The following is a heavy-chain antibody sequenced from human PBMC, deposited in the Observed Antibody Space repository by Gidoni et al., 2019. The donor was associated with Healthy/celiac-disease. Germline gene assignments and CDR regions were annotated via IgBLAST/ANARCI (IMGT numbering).Heavy chain of an antibody. CDR1: GFTFSSYG. V-gene: IGHV3-30*18. Sequence: QVQLVESGGGVVRPGRSLRLSCAASGFTFSSYGMHWVRQAPGKGLEWVEVISDDGSNKYYADSGKGRFTISRDNSKNTLYLQMNSLRAEDTAVYYCAKDRGGYTVVYWFDPWGQGTLVTVSS. CDR2: ISDDGSNK. D-gene: IGHD3-10*01. CDR3: AKDRGGYTVVYWFDP. J-gene: IGHJ5*02.